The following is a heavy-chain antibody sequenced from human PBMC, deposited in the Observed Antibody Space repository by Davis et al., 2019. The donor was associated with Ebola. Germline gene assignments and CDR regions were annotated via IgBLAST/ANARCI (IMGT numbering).Heavy chain of an antibody. CDR3: ARDHGYCSGGSCYSSYFDY. J-gene: IGHJ4*02. CDR1: GFTFSDYA. Sequence: GGSLRLSCAASGFTFSDYAMSWVRQSPGKGLEWLSYISSGGVTTYYAESVEGRFSSSRDNAKNTLYLQMNSLRAEDTAVYYCARDHGYCSGGSCYSSYFDYWGQGTLVTVSS. D-gene: IGHD2-15*01. CDR2: ISSGGVTT. V-gene: IGHV3-11*04.